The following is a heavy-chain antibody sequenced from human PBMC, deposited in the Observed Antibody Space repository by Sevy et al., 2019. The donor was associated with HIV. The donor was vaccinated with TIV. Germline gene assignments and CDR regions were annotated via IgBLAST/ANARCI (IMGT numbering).Heavy chain of an antibody. J-gene: IGHJ6*02. D-gene: IGHD2-2*02. CDR3: ARGQSAAIGVYYYYGMDV. V-gene: IGHV3-64*01. CDR1: GFTFSSYA. CDR2: ISSNGGST. Sequence: GGSLRLSCAASGFTFSSYAMHWVRQAPGKGLEYVSAISSNGGSTYYANSVKGRFTISRDNSKNTLYLQMGSLRADDMAVYYCARGQSAAIGVYYYYGMDVWGQGTTVTVSS.